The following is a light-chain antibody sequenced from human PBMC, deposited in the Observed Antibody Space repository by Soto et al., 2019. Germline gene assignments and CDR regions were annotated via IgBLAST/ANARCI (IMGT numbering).Light chain of an antibody. J-gene: IGKJ1*01. CDR2: KAS. CDR3: QQCRSYPWT. V-gene: IGKV1-5*03. Sequence: DIQMTQSPSTLPASVGDRVTITCRASQSISSWLAWYQQKPGKDHKLLIYKASSLQSGGPSRFSGSGSGTEFTLTITSLQPDDFAAYYCQQCRSYPWTFGQGTKVEIK. CDR1: QSISSW.